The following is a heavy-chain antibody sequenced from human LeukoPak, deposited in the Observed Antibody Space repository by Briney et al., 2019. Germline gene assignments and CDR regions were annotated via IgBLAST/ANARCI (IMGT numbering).Heavy chain of an antibody. CDR2: ISSSSSYI. CDR3: ARGSGPTNYDILTGQPPNPLDY. V-gene: IGHV3-21*01. Sequence: PGGSLRLSCAASGFTFSSYSMNWVRQAPGKGLEWVSSISSSSSYIYYADSVKGRFTISRDNAKNSLYLQMNSLRAEDTAVYYCARGSGPTNYDILTGQPPNPLDYWGQGTLVTVSS. D-gene: IGHD3-9*01. CDR1: GFTFSSYS. J-gene: IGHJ4*02.